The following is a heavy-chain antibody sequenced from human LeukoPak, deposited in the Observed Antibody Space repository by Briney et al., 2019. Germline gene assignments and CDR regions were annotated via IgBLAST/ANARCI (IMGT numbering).Heavy chain of an antibody. V-gene: IGHV3-30*02. CDR3: AKTYYYDSSRGAFDI. CDR1: GFTFSSYG. D-gene: IGHD3-22*01. Sequence: GGSLRLSCAASGFTFSSYGMHWVRQAPGKGLEWVAFIRYDGRNKYYADSVKGRFIISRDNSKNTLYLQMNSLRAEDTAVYYCAKTYYYDSSRGAFDIWGQGTMVTVSS. J-gene: IGHJ3*02. CDR2: IRYDGRNK.